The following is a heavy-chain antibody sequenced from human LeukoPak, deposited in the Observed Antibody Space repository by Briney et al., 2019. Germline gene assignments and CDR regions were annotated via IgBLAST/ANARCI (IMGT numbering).Heavy chain of an antibody. CDR1: GFTFSSYS. D-gene: IGHD3-3*01. CDR3: TTHVYYDFWSASPYAFDI. V-gene: IGHV3-15*01. Sequence: GGSLRLSCAASGFTFSSYSMNWVRQAPGKGLEWVGRIKSKTDGGTTDYAAPVKGRFTISRDDSKNTLYLQMNSLKTEDTAVYYCTTHVYYDFWSASPYAFDIWGQGTMVTVSS. CDR2: IKSKTDGGTT. J-gene: IGHJ3*02.